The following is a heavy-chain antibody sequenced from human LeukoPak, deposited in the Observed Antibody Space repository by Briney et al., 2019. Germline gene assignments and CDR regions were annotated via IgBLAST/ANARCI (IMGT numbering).Heavy chain of an antibody. CDR2: INPNRGGT. D-gene: IGHD1-26*01. J-gene: IGHJ5*02. CDR3: ARDGRSGGFDP. Sequence: ASVKVSCKASGYTFTDYYMHWVRQAPGQGLEWMGWINPNRGGTNYAQKFQGRVTMTRDTSISTAYMELSRLRCDDTGVYYCARDGRSGGFDPWGRGTLVTVSS. V-gene: IGHV1-2*02. CDR1: GYTFTDYY.